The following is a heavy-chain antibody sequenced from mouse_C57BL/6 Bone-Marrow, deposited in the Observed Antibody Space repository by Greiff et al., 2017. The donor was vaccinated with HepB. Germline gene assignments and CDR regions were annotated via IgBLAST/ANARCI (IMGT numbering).Heavy chain of an antibody. CDR1: GYSITSGYY. CDR3: ARDRYDYGRNWYFDV. D-gene: IGHD2-4*01. CDR2: ISYDGSN. V-gene: IGHV3-6*01. J-gene: IGHJ1*03. Sequence: ESGPGLVKPSQSLSLTCSVTGYSITSGYYWNWIRQFPGNKLEWMGYISYDGSNNYNPSLKNRISITRDTSKNQFFLKLNSVTTEDTATYYCARDRYDYGRNWYFDVWGTGTTVTVSS.